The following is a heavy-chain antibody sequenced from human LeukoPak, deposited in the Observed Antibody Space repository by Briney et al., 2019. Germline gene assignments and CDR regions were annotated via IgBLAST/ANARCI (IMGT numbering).Heavy chain of an antibody. J-gene: IGHJ4*02. D-gene: IGHD3-22*01. Sequence: GGSLRLSCVASGFTFSSYWMTWARQAPGKGLEWVANIKQDESEKYYGDSVRGRFTISRDNAQNSLYLQMNSLRAEDTAVYYCARDNGYFSVDYWGQGTLVTVSS. CDR3: ARDNGYFSVDY. CDR1: GFTFSSYW. CDR2: IKQDESEK. V-gene: IGHV3-7*01.